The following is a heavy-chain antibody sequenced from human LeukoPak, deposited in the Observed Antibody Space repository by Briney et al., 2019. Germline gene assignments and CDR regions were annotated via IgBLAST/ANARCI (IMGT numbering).Heavy chain of an antibody. CDR1: GFTFSSYW. J-gene: IGHJ3*02. D-gene: IGHD2-15*01. Sequence: PGGSLRLSCAASGFTFSSYWMHWVRQAPGKGLVWVSNINSDGSTTTYADSVKGRFTISRDNAENTLYLQMNSLRAEDTAVYYCARGWYGAPLSTFDIWGQGTMVTVSS. V-gene: IGHV3-74*01. CDR3: ARGWYGAPLSTFDI. CDR2: INSDGSTT.